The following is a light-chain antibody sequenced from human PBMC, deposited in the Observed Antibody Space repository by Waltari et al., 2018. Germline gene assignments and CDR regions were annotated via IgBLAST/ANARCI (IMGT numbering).Light chain of an antibody. CDR2: SKY. Sequence: EIVLTQSPGTLSLSPGDRATLSCRASKTVSTIALSWYQQKPGQAPRVLIYSKYTRATGIPDRFSGSGSGTDFTLTINRLAPEDFAMYYCQQYDGIVVTFGGGTKVEI. J-gene: IGKJ4*01. V-gene: IGKV3-20*01. CDR3: QQYDGIVVT. CDR1: KTVSTIA.